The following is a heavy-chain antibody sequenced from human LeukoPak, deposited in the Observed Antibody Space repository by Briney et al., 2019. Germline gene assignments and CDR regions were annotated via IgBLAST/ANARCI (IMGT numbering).Heavy chain of an antibody. V-gene: IGHV3-49*04. Sequence: PGRSLRLSCSTSGFTFGDYAMSWVRQAPGKGLEWVGFIHAKAYGGETKYAASVNGRFSISRDDSQSIANLQMNDLKTEDTAVYYCTRAPHPRCSSSGCYLDYWGQGTLVTVSS. CDR1: GFTFGDYA. CDR3: TRAPHPRCSSSGCYLDY. D-gene: IGHD2-2*01. CDR2: IHAKAYGGET. J-gene: IGHJ4*02.